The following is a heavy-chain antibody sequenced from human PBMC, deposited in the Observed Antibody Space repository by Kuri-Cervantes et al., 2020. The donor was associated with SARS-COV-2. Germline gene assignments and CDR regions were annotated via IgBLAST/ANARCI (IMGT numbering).Heavy chain of an antibody. CDR1: GYTFTNYA. J-gene: IGHJ2*01. D-gene: IGHD3-3*01. Sequence: ASVKVSCKASGYTFTNYAINWVRQTPGQGLEWLGWINPNSGGTNYAQKFQGRVTMTRDTSISTAYMELSRLRSDDTAVYYCARGYTIFGVVGYFDLWGRGTLVTVSS. V-gene: IGHV1-2*02. CDR3: ARGYTIFGVVGYFDL. CDR2: INPNSGGT.